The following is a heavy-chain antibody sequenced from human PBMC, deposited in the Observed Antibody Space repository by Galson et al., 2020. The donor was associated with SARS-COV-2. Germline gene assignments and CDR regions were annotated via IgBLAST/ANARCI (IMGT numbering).Heavy chain of an antibody. J-gene: IGHJ5*02. V-gene: IGHV3-73*01. CDR3: TSGYCSSSTCYPEFDP. CDR2: IKSKANSYAT. Sequence: QLGESLKISCAASGFTFSGYAIHWVRQASGKGLEWVGRIKSKANSYATAYAASVKGRFTMSRDDSKNTAYLQMNSLKTEDTALYYCTSGYCSSSTCYPEFDPWGQGTLVTVSS. D-gene: IGHD2-2*01. CDR1: GFTFSGYA.